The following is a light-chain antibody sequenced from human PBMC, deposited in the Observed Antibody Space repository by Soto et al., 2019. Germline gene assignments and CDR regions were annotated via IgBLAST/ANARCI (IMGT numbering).Light chain of an antibody. CDR3: QQYGSSQIT. J-gene: IGKJ5*01. CDR1: QSVGSRF. CDR2: GAS. Sequence: EIVLTQSPGTLSLSPGERGTLSCRASQSVGSRFLAWYQQKPGQAPRLLIYGASNRATGIPDRFSGSGSGTDFSLTISRLEPEDFAVYYCQQYGSSQITFGQGTRREIK. V-gene: IGKV3-20*01.